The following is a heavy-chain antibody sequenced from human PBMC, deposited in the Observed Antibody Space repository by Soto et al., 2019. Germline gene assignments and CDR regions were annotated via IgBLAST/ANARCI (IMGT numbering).Heavy chain of an antibody. D-gene: IGHD6-19*01. V-gene: IGHV4-59*08. CDR1: GGSISSYY. J-gene: IGHJ5*02. CDR3: ARRQFIAVAGTDWFDP. Sequence: SETLSLTCTVSGGSISSYYWSWIRQPPGKGLEWIGYIYYSGSTNYNPSLKSRVTISVDTSKNQFSLKLSSVTAADTAVYYCARRQFIAVAGTDWFDPWGQGTLVTVSS. CDR2: IYYSGST.